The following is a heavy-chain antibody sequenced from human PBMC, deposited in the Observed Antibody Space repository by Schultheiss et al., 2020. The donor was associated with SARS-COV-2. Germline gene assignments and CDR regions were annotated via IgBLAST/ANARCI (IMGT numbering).Heavy chain of an antibody. J-gene: IGHJ4*02. CDR2: IKSKTDGGTT. CDR1: GFPFSSYE. V-gene: IGHV3-15*01. D-gene: IGHD3-9*01. CDR3: TTDELVLRYFDN. Sequence: GESLKISCAASGFPFSSYEMYWVRQAPGKGLEWVGRIKSKTDGGTTDYAAPVKGRFTISRDDSKNTLYLQMNSLKTEDTAVYYCTTDELVLRYFDNWGQGTLVTVSS.